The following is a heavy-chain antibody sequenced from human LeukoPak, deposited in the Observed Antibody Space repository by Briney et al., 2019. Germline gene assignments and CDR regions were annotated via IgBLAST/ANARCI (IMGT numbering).Heavy chain of an antibody. CDR2: IYYSGST. CDR3: ATRLRFLEWSEY. V-gene: IGHV4-59*01. J-gene: IGHJ4*02. CDR1: GGSISSYC. Sequence: PSETLSLTCTVSGGSISSYCWSWIRQPPGEGREWIGYIYYSGSTNYNPSLKSRVTISVDTSKNQFSLKLSSVTAADTAVYYCATRLRFLEWSEYWGEGTLVTVSS. D-gene: IGHD3-3*01.